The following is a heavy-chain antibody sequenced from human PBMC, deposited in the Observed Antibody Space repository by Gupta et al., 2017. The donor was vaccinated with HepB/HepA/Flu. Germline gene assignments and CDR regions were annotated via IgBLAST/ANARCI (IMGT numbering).Heavy chain of an antibody. Sequence: QVQLEPSGAEVEKPGASVKLSCKASGYTITNFSITWVRQAPGQGVQWMGLINPGSGSTDDAQEFKARLTMTVDRSSGTVYMQLSNLRSEETAVYYWARDSLNYDDFLSDHNVRGGLDHGGQGTRVIVSS. V-gene: IGHV1-46*01. CDR3: ARDSLNYDDFLSDHNVRGGLDH. J-gene: IGHJ4*02. D-gene: IGHD3-3*01. CDR2: INPGSGST. CDR1: GYTITNFS.